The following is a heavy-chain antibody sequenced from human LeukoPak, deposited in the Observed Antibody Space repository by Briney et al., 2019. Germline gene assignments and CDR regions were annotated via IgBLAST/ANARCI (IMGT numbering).Heavy chain of an antibody. J-gene: IGHJ4*02. V-gene: IGHV3-20*04. Sequence: GGSLRLSCAASGTTFDDYGMSWVRLAPGKGLEWVSGINWNGGSTGYADSVKGRFTISRDNGKNSLYLQMNSLRAEDTALYYCARGGDSSGSYFDYWGQGTLVTVSS. D-gene: IGHD3-22*01. CDR1: GTTFDDYG. CDR3: ARGGDSSGSYFDY. CDR2: INWNGGST.